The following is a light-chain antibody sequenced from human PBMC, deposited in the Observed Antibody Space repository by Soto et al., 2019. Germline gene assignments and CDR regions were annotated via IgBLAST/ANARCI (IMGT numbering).Light chain of an antibody. CDR3: QQYNNWPPP. V-gene: IGKV3-15*01. J-gene: IGKJ4*01. CDR2: GPS. CDR1: QSVSSN. Sequence: EIVMTQSPATLSVSPGERATLSCRASQSVSSNLAWYQQKPGQAPRLLIYGPSTRATGIPARFSGSGSGTEFTLTISSLQSEDFAVYYCQQYNNWPPPFGGGTKVEIK.